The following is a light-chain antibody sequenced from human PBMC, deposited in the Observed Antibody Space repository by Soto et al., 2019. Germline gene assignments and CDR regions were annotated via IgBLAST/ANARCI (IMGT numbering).Light chain of an antibody. CDR3: QHYNSYSEA. CDR2: DVS. Sequence: IQMTQSPSTLSASVGERVTITCRASQSVSNWLAWYQQKPGTAPNLLIYDVSSLESGVPSRFSGSGSGTEFTLTISSLQPDDFATYYCQHYNSYSEAFGQGTKVDIK. V-gene: IGKV1-5*01. CDR1: QSVSNW. J-gene: IGKJ1*01.